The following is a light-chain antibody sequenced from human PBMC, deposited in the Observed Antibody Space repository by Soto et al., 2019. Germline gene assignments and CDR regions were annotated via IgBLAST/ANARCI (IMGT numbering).Light chain of an antibody. CDR3: AAWDDSLNGYV. CDR2: ANN. J-gene: IGLJ1*01. V-gene: IGLV1-44*01. CDR1: SSNIGSNT. Sequence: QSVLTQPPSASGTPGQRVTISCSGSSSNIGSNTVNWYQQLPGTAPKLLIHANNQRPSGVPDRFSGSKSGTSASLAISWLQSEEADYYCAAWDDSLNGYVXGTGTKVTV.